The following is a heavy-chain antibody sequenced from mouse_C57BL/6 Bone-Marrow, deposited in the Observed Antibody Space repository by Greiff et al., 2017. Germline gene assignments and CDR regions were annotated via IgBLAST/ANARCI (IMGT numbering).Heavy chain of an antibody. D-gene: IGHD2-4*01. V-gene: IGHV5-12*01. Sequence: EVNVVESGGGLVQPGGSLKLSCAASGFTFSDYYMYWVRQTPEKRLEWVAYISNGGGSTYYPDTVKGRFTISRDNAKNTLYLQMSRLKSEDTAMYYCARPNYDVYYAMDYWGQGTSVTVSS. CDR1: GFTFSDYY. CDR2: ISNGGGST. J-gene: IGHJ4*01. CDR3: ARPNYDVYYAMDY.